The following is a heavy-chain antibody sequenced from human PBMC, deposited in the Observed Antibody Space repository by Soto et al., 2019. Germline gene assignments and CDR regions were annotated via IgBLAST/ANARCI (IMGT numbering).Heavy chain of an antibody. V-gene: IGHV3-53*01. J-gene: IGHJ6*02. CDR2: IYSGGST. Sequence: SWGALRTPCAAPGFTPSNNHIILVRPAPGKGLEGVSVIYSGGSTYYADSVKGRFTISRDNSKNTLYLQMNSLRAEDTAVYYCARDGVIAADANTYYYYYGMDVWGQGTTVTVSS. CDR1: GFTPSNNH. D-gene: IGHD6-13*01. CDR3: ARDGVIAADANTYYYYYGMDV.